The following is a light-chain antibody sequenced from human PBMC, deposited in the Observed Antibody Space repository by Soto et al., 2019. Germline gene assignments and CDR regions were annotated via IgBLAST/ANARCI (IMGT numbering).Light chain of an antibody. V-gene: IGLV2-14*01. CDR1: SSDVGGYNY. CDR3: SSYTSSSTYV. CDR2: DVS. Sequence: QSALTQPASLSGSPGQSVTISCTGNSSDVGGYNYVSWYQQHPGKAPKLMIYDVSNRPSGVSNRFSGSKSGNTASLTISGLQAEDEADYYCSSYTSSSTYVCGTGTKVTVL. J-gene: IGLJ1*01.